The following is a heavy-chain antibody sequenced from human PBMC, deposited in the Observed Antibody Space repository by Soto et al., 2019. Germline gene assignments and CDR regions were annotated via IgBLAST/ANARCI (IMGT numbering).Heavy chain of an antibody. J-gene: IGHJ4*02. Sequence: GASVKVSCKASGYSFTDSYMHWVRQAPGQGLEWMGWINPNRGGTNYAQKFQGWVTMTSDTFISTAYMELSRLKSDDTAVYYCARGKFYDSTAYYLDYWGQGARVTAPQ. CDR1: GYSFTDSY. V-gene: IGHV1-2*04. CDR2: INPNRGGT. D-gene: IGHD3-22*01. CDR3: ARGKFYDSTAYYLDY.